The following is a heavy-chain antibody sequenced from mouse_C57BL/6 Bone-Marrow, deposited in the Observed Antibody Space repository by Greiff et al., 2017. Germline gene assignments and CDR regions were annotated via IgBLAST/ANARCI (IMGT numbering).Heavy chain of an antibody. CDR3: SSFDGNYFDF. CDR1: GFNIKDDY. J-gene: IGHJ2*01. V-gene: IGHV14-4*01. Sequence: EVKLMESGAELVRPGASVTLSCTASGFNIKDDYIHWVKQRPEQGLEWIGWLDPEIGDTDYASKFQGKATITSDTSYNTAYLQLSRLTSEDTAVYYCSSFDGNYFDFWGQGTPLTVAS. CDR2: LDPEIGDT. D-gene: IGHD2-3*01.